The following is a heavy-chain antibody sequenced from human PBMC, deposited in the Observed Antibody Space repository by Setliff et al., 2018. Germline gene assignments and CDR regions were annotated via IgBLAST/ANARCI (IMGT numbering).Heavy chain of an antibody. Sequence: SETLSLTCTVSGGSISSGSYYWSWIRQPAGKGMEWIGRIYTSGSTNYNPSLKSRVTISGDTSKNQFSLKLSSVAAADTAVYYCARGKIRITMIVVPTGGAFDIWGQGTLVTVSS. D-gene: IGHD3-22*01. CDR3: ARGKIRITMIVVPTGGAFDI. V-gene: IGHV4-61*02. J-gene: IGHJ3*02. CDR1: GGSISSGSYY. CDR2: IYTSGST.